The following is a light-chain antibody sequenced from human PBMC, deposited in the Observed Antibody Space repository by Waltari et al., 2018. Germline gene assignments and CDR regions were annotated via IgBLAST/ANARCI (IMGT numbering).Light chain of an antibody. CDR1: ERIYTNY. CDR3: QQYGTSPST. J-gene: IGKJ2*01. V-gene: IGKV3-20*01. Sequence: EILLTQSPGTLSLSPGERATLSCRTSERIYTNYLAWYQQKSGQAPRLLIYGASTRATGIPDRFSGGGSQTDFTLTINRLEPEDFAVYFCQQYGTSPSTFGQGTKVEIK. CDR2: GAS.